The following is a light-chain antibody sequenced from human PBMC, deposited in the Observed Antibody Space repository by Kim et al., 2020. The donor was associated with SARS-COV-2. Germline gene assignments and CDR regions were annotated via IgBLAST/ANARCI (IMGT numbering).Light chain of an antibody. CDR3: QVWDSNTEV. J-gene: IGLJ2*01. V-gene: IGLV3-9*01. CDR1: NIGSKN. Sequence: VALGQPATIPCGGNNIGSKNVHWYQQNPGQAPVLLIYRDSNRPSGIPERFSGSNSGNTATLTISRAQAGDEADYYCQVWDSNTEVFGGGTQLTVL. CDR2: RDS.